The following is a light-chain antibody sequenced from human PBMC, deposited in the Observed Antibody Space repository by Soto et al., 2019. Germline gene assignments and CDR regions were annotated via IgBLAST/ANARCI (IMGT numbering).Light chain of an antibody. CDR3: QQSYTTLWT. V-gene: IGKV1-39*01. CDR2: SAS. CDR1: QSISNS. J-gene: IGKJ1*01. Sequence: DIQVTQSPSSLSASVGDRVTISCRASQSISNSLNWYQQRPGKPPNFLIYSASRLQSGAPSRFSGSGSGTDFTLTISSLQPEDFATYYCQQSYTTLWTFGQGTKVDIK.